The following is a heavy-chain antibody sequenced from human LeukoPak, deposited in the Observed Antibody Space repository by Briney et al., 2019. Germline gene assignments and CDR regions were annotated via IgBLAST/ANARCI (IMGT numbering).Heavy chain of an antibody. Sequence: PSETLSLTCAVYGGSFSGYYWSWIRQPPGKGLEWIGEINHSGSTNYNPSLKSRVTISVDKSKNQFSLKLSSVTAADTAVYYCARGGVGATASFDYWGQGTLVTVSS. CDR1: GGSFSGYY. CDR2: INHSGST. J-gene: IGHJ4*02. D-gene: IGHD1-26*01. V-gene: IGHV4-34*01. CDR3: ARGGVGATASFDY.